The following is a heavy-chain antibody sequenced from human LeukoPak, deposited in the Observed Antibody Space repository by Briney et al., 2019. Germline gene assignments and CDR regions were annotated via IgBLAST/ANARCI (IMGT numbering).Heavy chain of an antibody. CDR1: GFTFSSYG. D-gene: IGHD1-20*01. J-gene: IGHJ4*02. CDR2: IWYDGSNK. Sequence: GGSLRLSCAASGFTFSSYGMHWVRQAPGKGLEWVAVIWYDGSNKYYADSVKGRFTISRDNSKNTLYLQMNSPRAEDTAVYYCARRYNWNYFDYWGQGTLVTVSS. CDR3: ARRYNWNYFDY. V-gene: IGHV3-33*01.